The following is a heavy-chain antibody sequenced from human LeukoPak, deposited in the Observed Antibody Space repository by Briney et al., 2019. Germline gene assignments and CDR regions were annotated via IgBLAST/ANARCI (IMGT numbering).Heavy chain of an antibody. J-gene: IGHJ6*03. CDR1: GGSFSGYY. V-gene: IGHV4-4*07. Sequence: SETLSLTCAVYGGSFSGYYWSWIRQPPGKGLEWIGRIYTSGSTNYNPSLKSRVTMSVDTSKNQFSLKLSSVTAADTAVYYCTREPRVRGVSFDYYYYMDVWGKGTTVTISS. CDR2: IYTSGST. D-gene: IGHD3-10*01. CDR3: TREPRVRGVSFDYYYYMDV.